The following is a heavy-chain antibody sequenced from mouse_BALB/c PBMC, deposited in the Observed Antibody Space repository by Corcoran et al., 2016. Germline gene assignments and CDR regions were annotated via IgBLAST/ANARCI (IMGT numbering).Heavy chain of an antibody. Sequence: EVQLQQSGAELVKPGASVKLSCTASGFNLKDTYMHWVKQRPEQGLEWIGRIDPANGNTKYDPKFQGKATITADTSSNTAYLQLSSLTSEDTAVYYCANWDWYFDVWGAGTTVTVSS. CDR2: IDPANGNT. CDR1: GFNLKDTY. CDR3: ANWDWYFDV. J-gene: IGHJ1*01. V-gene: IGHV14-3*02. D-gene: IGHD4-1*01.